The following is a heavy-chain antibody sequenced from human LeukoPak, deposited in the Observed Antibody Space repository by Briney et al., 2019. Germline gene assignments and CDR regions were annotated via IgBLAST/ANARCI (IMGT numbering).Heavy chain of an antibody. J-gene: IGHJ4*02. V-gene: IGHV3-30*03. CDR1: GFTFSSYG. Sequence: GGSLRLSCAASGFTFSSYGMHWVRQAPGKGLEWVAVISYDGSNKYYADSVKGRFTISRDNAKNTLYLQMNSLRAEDTAVYYCVSFYETYWGRGTLVTVSS. CDR2: ISYDGSNK. D-gene: IGHD2/OR15-2a*01. CDR3: VSFYETY.